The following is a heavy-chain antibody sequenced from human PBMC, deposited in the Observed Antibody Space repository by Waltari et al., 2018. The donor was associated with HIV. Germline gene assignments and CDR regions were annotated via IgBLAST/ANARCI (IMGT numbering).Heavy chain of an antibody. Sequence: EVQLVESGGGLVQPGGYLSLSCAASGVTFSNYAMRWVRQAPEKGLEWVYAISGSGGYTYYADSVKGRFTISRDDSKNTLYLQMNSLRAEDTAVYYCAKDQGSANLWGQGTLVTVSS. CDR2: ISGSGGYT. V-gene: IGHV3-23*04. CDR3: AKDQGSANL. D-gene: IGHD2-15*01. J-gene: IGHJ4*02. CDR1: GVTFSNYA.